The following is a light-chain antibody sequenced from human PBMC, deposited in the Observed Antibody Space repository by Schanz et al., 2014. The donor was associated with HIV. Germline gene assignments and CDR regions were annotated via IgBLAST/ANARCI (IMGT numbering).Light chain of an antibody. CDR3: CSYAGSSTLV. CDR2: DVS. Sequence: QSALTQPASVSGSPGQSITISCTGSSGDVGPYDYVSWYQQHPGQAPKLMIYDVSNRPSGVSNRFSGSKSANTASLTISGLQAEDEADYYCCSYAGSSTLVFGGGTKLTVL. V-gene: IGLV2-23*02. J-gene: IGLJ2*01. CDR1: SGDVGPYDY.